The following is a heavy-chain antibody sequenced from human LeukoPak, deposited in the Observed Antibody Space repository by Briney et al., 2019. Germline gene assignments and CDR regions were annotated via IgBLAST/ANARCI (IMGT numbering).Heavy chain of an antibody. CDR2: IIPLVGRA. V-gene: IGHV1-69*11. CDR3: ARGAREGYCSGGSCYSNADFDY. Sequence: SVTVSCKASGGTFTKYGISWVRQAPGQGLEWMGRIIPLVGRANYAQKFQGRVTITADESTSTAYMELSSLRSEDTAVYYCARGAREGYCSGGSCYSNADFDYWGQGTLVTVSS. J-gene: IGHJ4*02. CDR1: GGTFTKYG. D-gene: IGHD2-15*01.